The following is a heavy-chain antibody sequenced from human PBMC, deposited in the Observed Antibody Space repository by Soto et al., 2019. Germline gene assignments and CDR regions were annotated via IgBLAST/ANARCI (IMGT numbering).Heavy chain of an antibody. CDR3: ARVTYYDFWSGSLFDC. CDR2: IYYSGST. CDR1: GGSISSYY. J-gene: IGHJ4*02. V-gene: IGHV4-59*01. Sequence: KPSETLSLTCTVSGGSISSYYWSWIRQPPGKGLEWIGYIYYSGSTNYNPSLKSRVTISVDTSKNQFSLKLSSVTAADTAVYYCARVTYYDFWSGSLFDCWGQGTLVTVSS. D-gene: IGHD3-3*01.